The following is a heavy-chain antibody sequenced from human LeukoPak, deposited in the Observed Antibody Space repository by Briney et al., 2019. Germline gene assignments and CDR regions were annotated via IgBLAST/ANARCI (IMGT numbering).Heavy chain of an antibody. CDR1: RGTFSSYA. CDR2: IIPIFGTA. D-gene: IGHD1-26*01. J-gene: IGHJ3*02. Sequence: GASVKVSCKASRGTFSSYAISWVRQAPGQGLEWMGGIIPIFGTANYAQKFQGRVTITADESTSTAYMELSSLRSEDTAVYYCASSGSYYVEAFDIWGQGTMVTVSS. V-gene: IGHV1-69*13. CDR3: ASSGSYYVEAFDI.